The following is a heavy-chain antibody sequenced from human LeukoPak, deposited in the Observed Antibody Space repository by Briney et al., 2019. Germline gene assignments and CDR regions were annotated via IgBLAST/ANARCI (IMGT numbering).Heavy chain of an antibody. J-gene: IGHJ5*01. Sequence: ASVKVSCKPSGYTFTAYYMHWVRQAPGQGLEWMGWINPSSGSTDYARKFQGRVTMTRDTSISTAYMELSGLTSDDTAVYYCARRHSGGNWFDSWGQGTLVTVSS. V-gene: IGHV1-2*02. D-gene: IGHD6-19*01. CDR3: ARRHSGGNWFDS. CDR2: INPSSGST. CDR1: GYTFTAYY.